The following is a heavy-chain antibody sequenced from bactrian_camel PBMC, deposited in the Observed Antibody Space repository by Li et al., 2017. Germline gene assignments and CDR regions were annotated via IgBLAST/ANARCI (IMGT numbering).Heavy chain of an antibody. J-gene: IGHJ4*01. CDR1: GFTYSTYC. CDR2: IGIDGST. D-gene: IGHD3*01. V-gene: IGHV3S67*01. Sequence: VQLVESGGGSVQTGGSLRLSCAASGFTYSTYCMGWVRQAPGKQREGVAEIGIDGSTSYRDSVKGRFTISRDNAKNTLYLQLHSLKTEDTAMYYCARGYYLTSLTRYMEGDIRAGGQGTQVTVS. CDR3: ARGYYLTSLTRYMEGDIRA.